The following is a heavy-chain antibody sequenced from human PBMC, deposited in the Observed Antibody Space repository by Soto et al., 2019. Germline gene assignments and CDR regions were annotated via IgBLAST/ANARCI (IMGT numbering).Heavy chain of an antibody. CDR3: ARGLPELRYFDWSLLGYYGMDV. D-gene: IGHD3-9*01. CDR2: ISAYNGNT. Sequence: QVQLVQSGAEVKKPGASVKVSCKASGYTFTSYGISWVRQAPGQGLEWMGWISAYNGNTNYAQKIQGRVNMTTDTSTSTAYMELRSLRSDDTAVYYWARGLPELRYFDWSLLGYYGMDVWGQGTTVTVSS. V-gene: IGHV1-18*01. J-gene: IGHJ6*02. CDR1: GYTFTSYG.